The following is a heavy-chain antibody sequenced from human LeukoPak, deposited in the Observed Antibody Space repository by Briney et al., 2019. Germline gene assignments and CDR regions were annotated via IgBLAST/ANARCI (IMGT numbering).Heavy chain of an antibody. Sequence: GGSLRLSCAASGFTFSSYWMHWVRHAPGKGLVWVSRINSDGSSTSYADSVKGRFTISRDNAKNTLYLQMNSLRAEDTAVYYCARGGNWYYPLDNWFDPWGQGTLVTVSS. D-gene: IGHD1-7*01. V-gene: IGHV3-74*01. CDR1: GFTFSSYW. J-gene: IGHJ5*02. CDR3: ARGGNWYYPLDNWFDP. CDR2: INSDGSST.